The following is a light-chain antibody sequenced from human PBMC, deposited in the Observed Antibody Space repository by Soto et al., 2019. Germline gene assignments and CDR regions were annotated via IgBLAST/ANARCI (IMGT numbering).Light chain of an antibody. J-gene: IGLJ2*01. V-gene: IGLV1-40*01. CDR2: GNT. Sequence: QSVLTQPPSVSRAPGQRVTISCTGSTSNIGAGYDVHWYQHLPGTAPKLLIYGNTNRPSGVPDRFSASKSGTSASLAITGLQAADEAHYYCQSFDNSLSVLFGGGTKLTVL. CDR3: QSFDNSLSVL. CDR1: TSNIGAGYD.